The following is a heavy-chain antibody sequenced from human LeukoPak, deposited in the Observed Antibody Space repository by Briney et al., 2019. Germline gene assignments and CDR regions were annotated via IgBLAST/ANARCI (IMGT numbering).Heavy chain of an antibody. Sequence: PGGTLRLSCAASGFTFSSYGMSWVRQAPGKGLEWVSAISGSGGSTYYADSVKGRFTISRDNSKNTLYLQMNSLRAEDTAVYYCAEDGPQRYSGYDRWYYWGQGTLVTVSS. CDR2: ISGSGGST. CDR1: GFTFSSYG. CDR3: AEDGPQRYSGYDRWYY. D-gene: IGHD5-12*01. J-gene: IGHJ4*02. V-gene: IGHV3-23*01.